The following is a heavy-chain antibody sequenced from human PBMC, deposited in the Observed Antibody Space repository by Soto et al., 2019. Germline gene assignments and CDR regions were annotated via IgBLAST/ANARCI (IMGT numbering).Heavy chain of an antibody. V-gene: IGHV3-33*01. Sequence: QEQLVESGGGVVQPGRSLRLSCAASGFTLSRFGVHWVRQAPGKGLEWVAVIRHDGSKTSFIDSVKDRFTISRDNHRNEVVLQMDSLRADDTAVYRCARDFITGATYSGPSYYHMDVWGRGTTVTVSS. J-gene: IGHJ6*01. CDR2: IRHDGSKT. CDR1: GFTLSRFG. D-gene: IGHD1-20*01. CDR3: ARDFITGATYSGPSYYHMDV.